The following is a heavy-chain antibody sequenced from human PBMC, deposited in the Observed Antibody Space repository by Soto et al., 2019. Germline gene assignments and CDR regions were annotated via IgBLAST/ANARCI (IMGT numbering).Heavy chain of an antibody. D-gene: IGHD6-13*01. J-gene: IGHJ5*02. V-gene: IGHV4-59*01. CDR1: GGSISSYY. CDR3: ARAVPSIAAAGTGVNWFDP. CDR2: IYYSGST. Sequence: SETLSLTCTVSGGSISSYYWSWIRQPPGKGLEWIGYIYYSGSTNYNPSLKSRVTISVDTSKNQFSLKLSSATAADTAVYYCARAVPSIAAAGTGVNWFDPWGQGTLVTVSS.